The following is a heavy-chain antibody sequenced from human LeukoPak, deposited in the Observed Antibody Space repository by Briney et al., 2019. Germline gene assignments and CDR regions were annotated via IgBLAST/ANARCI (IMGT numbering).Heavy chain of an antibody. Sequence: ASVKVSCKASGYTFTSYYMHWVRQAPGQGLEWMGIINPSGGSTSYAQKFQGRVTMTRDTSTSTVYMELSSLRSENTAVYYCAREDLRHAFDIWGQGTMVTVSS. D-gene: IGHD5/OR15-5a*01. J-gene: IGHJ3*02. CDR2: INPSGGST. V-gene: IGHV1-46*01. CDR1: GYTFTSYY. CDR3: AREDLRHAFDI.